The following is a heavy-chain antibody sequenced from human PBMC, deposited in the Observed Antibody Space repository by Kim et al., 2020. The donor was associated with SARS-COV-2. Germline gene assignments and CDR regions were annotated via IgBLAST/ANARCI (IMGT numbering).Heavy chain of an antibody. D-gene: IGHD6-13*01. V-gene: IGHV4-30-4*01. CDR3: ARADGIEQELGGGWFDP. Sequence: SETLSLTCTVSGGSISSGDYYWSWIRPPPGKGLEWIGYIYYSGSTYYNPSLKRRVTISVDTSKNQFSLKLSSVTAADTAVYYCARADGIEQELGGGWFDPWGQGTLVTVSP. CDR1: GGSISSGDYY. CDR2: IYYSGST. J-gene: IGHJ5*02.